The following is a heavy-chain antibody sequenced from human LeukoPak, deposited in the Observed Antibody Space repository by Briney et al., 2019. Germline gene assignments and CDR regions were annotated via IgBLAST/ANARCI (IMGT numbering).Heavy chain of an antibody. V-gene: IGHV3-23*01. J-gene: IGHJ4*02. CDR2: ISGSGGST. D-gene: IGHD2-2*01. CDR3: TSGGAAMIGASFDY. Sequence: GGSLRLSCAASGFTFSSYAMSWVRQPPGKGLEWVSAISGSGGSTYYADSVKGRFTISRDNSKNTLYLQMNSLRAEDTAVYYCTSGGAAMIGASFDYWGQGTLVTVSS. CDR1: GFTFSSYA.